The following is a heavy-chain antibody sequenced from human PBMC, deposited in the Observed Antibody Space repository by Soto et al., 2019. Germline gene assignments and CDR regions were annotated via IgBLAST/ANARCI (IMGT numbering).Heavy chain of an antibody. J-gene: IGHJ4*02. CDR2: ISPKSTYR. CDR3: AKHDSSNGWRAYFDC. V-gene: IGHV3-11*06. D-gene: IGHD6-19*01. CDR1: GFPFSDYY. Sequence: KTGGSLRLSCATSGFPFSDYYMSWIRQAPGKGLEWLSHISPKSTYRNYADSVKGRFTISRDNTKSSLFLQMNSLGVEDTAVYYCAKHDSSNGWRAYFDCRGQGALVTVSS.